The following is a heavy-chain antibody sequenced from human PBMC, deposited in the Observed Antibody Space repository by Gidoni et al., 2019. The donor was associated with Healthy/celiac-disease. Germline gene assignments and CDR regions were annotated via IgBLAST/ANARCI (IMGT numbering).Heavy chain of an antibody. CDR2: ISSSSSYI. J-gene: IGHJ3*02. CDR1: GFTFSSYS. D-gene: IGHD6-13*01. Sequence: EVQLVESGGGLGKPGGSLRLSCAASGFTFSSYSMNWVRQAPGKGLEWVSSISSSSSYIYSAVSVQGRFTISRDNAKNSLYLQMNSLRAEDTAVYYCARDLWGHRSHYAAFAIWGQGPMVPVSS. V-gene: IGHV3-21*01. CDR3: ARDLWGHRSHYAAFAI.